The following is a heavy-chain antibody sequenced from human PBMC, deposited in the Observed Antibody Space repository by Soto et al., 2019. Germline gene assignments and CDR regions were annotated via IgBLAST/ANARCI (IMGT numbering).Heavy chain of an antibody. CDR1: GFTFSSYA. D-gene: IGHD3-3*01. Sequence: GGSLRLSCAASGFTFSSYAMSWVRQAPGKGLEWVSAISGSGGSTYYADSVKGRFTISRDNSKNTLYLQMNSLRAEDTAVYYCANGEYDVWSGYFLDYWGQGTLVTVSS. CDR3: ANGEYDVWSGYFLDY. J-gene: IGHJ4*02. CDR2: ISGSGGST. V-gene: IGHV3-23*01.